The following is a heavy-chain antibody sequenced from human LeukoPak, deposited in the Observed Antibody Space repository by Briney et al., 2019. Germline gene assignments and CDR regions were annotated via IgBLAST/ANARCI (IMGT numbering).Heavy chain of an antibody. CDR3: ARGWGLYDPFFDY. J-gene: IGHJ4*02. V-gene: IGHV4-34*01. CDR1: GGSFSGYY. CDR2: INHSGST. Sequence: PSETLSLTCAVYGGSFSGYYWNWIRQPPGKGLEWIGEINHSGSTNYNASLKSRVTISVDTSKNQFSLKLSSVTAADTAVYYCARGWGLYDPFFDYWGQGTLVTVSS. D-gene: IGHD3-16*01.